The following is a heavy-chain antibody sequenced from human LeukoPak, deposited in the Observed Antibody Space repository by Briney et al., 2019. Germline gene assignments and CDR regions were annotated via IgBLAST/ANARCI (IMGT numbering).Heavy chain of an antibody. J-gene: IGHJ4*02. CDR1: GDSISSSNW. CDR2: IYHSGST. D-gene: IGHD6-13*01. CDR3: ASGHSSSWYVRY. V-gene: IGHV4-4*02. Sequence: SETLSLTCTVSGDSISSSNWWSWVRQPPGKGLEWIGEIYHSGSTNYNPSLKSRVTISVDKSKNQFSLKLSSVTAADTAVYYCASGHSSSWYVRYWGQGTLVTVSS.